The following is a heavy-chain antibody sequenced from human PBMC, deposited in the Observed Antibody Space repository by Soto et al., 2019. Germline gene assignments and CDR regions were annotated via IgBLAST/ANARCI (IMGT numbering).Heavy chain of an antibody. J-gene: IGHJ6*02. V-gene: IGHV1-3*01. Sequence: WASVKVSCKASGYTFTSYAMHWVRQAPGQRLEWMGWINAGNGNTKYSQKFQGRVTITRDTSASTAYMELSSLRSEDTAVYYCARGPGSGSYYYYYYYGMDVWGQGTTVTVSS. CDR3: ARGPGSGSYYYYYYYGMDV. CDR1: GYTFTSYA. D-gene: IGHD1-26*01. CDR2: INAGNGNT.